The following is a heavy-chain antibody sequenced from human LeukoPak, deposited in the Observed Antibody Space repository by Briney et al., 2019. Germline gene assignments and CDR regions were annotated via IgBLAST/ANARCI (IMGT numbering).Heavy chain of an antibody. CDR3: VKGPHYGAYTDYFDF. Sequence: GGSLRLSCAASGFTFNTHWMAWVRQAPGKGLDWVASIKQGGSEDFYVDSVKGRFTISRDDAKNSLYLQMNTLRVEDTALYYCVKGPHYGAYTDYFDFWGQGTLVTVSS. D-gene: IGHD4-17*01. V-gene: IGHV3-7*01. CDR2: IKQGGSED. J-gene: IGHJ4*02. CDR1: GFTFNTHW.